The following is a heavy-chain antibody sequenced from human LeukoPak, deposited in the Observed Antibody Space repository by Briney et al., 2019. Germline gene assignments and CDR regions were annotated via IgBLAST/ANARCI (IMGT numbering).Heavy chain of an antibody. J-gene: IGHJ5*02. D-gene: IGHD3-22*01. CDR1: GYSISSGYF. V-gene: IGHV4-38-2*02. Sequence: ASETLSLTCTVSGYSISSGYFWGWMRQPPGKGLEWIGSIYHSVTTHYNPSLKSRVTISVDTSKNQFSLKLSSVTAADTAVYYCARGGSSGYLNWFDPWGQGTLVTVSS. CDR3: ARGGSSGYLNWFDP. CDR2: IYHSVTT.